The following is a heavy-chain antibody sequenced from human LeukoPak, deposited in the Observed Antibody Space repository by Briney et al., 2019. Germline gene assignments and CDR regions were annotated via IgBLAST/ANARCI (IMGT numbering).Heavy chain of an antibody. CDR1: GFTFSSYW. Sequence: GGSLRLSCAASGFTFSSYWMNWVRQAPGKGLEWVSYISSSSSTIYYADSVKGRFTISRDNAKNSLYLQMNSLRAEDTAVYYCARDRNRYYYYYMDVWGKGTTVTVSS. CDR3: ARDRNRYYYYYMDV. V-gene: IGHV3-48*04. J-gene: IGHJ6*03. CDR2: ISSSSSTI.